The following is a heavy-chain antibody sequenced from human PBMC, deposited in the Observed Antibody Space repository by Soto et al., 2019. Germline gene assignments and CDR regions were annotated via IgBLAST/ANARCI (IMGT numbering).Heavy chain of an antibody. CDR1: AGSIISYY. J-gene: IGHJ4*02. CDR2: IYYSGST. V-gene: IGHV4-59*01. D-gene: IGHD4-17*01. Sequence: SSETLSLTCIVSAGSIISYYWSWIRQPPGKGLEWIGYIYYSGSTNYNPSLKSRVTISVDTSKNQFSLKLSSVTAADTAVYYCARVGYGDYYFDYWGQGTLVTVSS. CDR3: ARVGYGDYYFDY.